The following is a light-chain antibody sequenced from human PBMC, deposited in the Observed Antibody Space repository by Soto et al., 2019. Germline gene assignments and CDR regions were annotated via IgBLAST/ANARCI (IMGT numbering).Light chain of an antibody. Sequence: QSALTQPPSASGSPGQSVTISCTGTSSDVGGYNSVSWYQQHPGKAPKLMIYDVSKRPSGVPDRFSGSKSGNTASLTVSGLQAEDEAEYFCSSYADSNNLVFGGGTKLTVL. CDR3: SSYADSNNLV. V-gene: IGLV2-8*01. J-gene: IGLJ2*01. CDR1: SSDVGGYNS. CDR2: DVS.